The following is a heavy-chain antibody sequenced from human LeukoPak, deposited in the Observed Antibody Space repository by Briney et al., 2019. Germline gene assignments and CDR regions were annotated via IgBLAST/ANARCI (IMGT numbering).Heavy chain of an antibody. D-gene: IGHD6-13*01. V-gene: IGHV1-69*04. J-gene: IGHJ6*02. CDR2: IIPILGIA. Sequence: SVKVSCKASGGTFSSYAISWVRQAPGRGLEWMGRIIPILGIANYAQKFQGRVTITADKSTSTAYMELSSLRSEDTAVYYCAREPGYSSSWYQDYYGMDVWGQGTTVTVSS. CDR1: GGTFSSYA. CDR3: AREPGYSSSWYQDYYGMDV.